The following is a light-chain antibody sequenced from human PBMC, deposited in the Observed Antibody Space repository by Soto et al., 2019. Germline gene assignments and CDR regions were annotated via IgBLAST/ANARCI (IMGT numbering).Light chain of an antibody. CDR1: QSMSSY. CDR3: QQSYSTLYT. CDR2: AAS. V-gene: IGKV1-39*01. J-gene: IGKJ2*01. Sequence: DIQMTQSPSSLSASVGDRVTITCRASQSMSSYLNWYQQKPGKAPKLLIYAASSLQSGVPSRFSGSGSGTEFTLTISSLQPEDFATYYCQQSYSTLYTFGQGTKREIK.